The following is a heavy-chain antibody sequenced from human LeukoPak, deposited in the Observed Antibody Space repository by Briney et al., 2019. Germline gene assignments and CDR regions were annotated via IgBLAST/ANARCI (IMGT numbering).Heavy chain of an antibody. Sequence: EGSLRLSCAASGFTFSTYCMNWVRQPPGRGLEWVSSISSSGSYIYYSDSVMGRLTIFRANAYNSLYLQMNSMRAEATAVSYCARGGYSGSYFDYWGQGTMLTVSS. CDR1: GFTFSTYC. CDR2: ISSSGSYI. V-gene: IGHV3-21*01. CDR3: ARGGYSGSYFDY. J-gene: IGHJ4*02. D-gene: IGHD1-26*01.